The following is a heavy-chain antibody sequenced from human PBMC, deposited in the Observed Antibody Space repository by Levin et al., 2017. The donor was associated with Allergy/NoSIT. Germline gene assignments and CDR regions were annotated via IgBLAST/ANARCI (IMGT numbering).Heavy chain of an antibody. V-gene: IGHV4-31*03. J-gene: IGHJ4*02. Sequence: PSETLSLTCTVSGGSISSGGYYWSWIRQHPGKGLEWIGYIYYSGSTYYNPSLKSRVTISVDTSKNQFSLKLSSVTAADTAVYYCASTDRGSGSFDYWGQGTLVTVSS. CDR1: GGSISSGGYY. CDR2: IYYSGST. CDR3: ASTDRGSGSFDY. D-gene: IGHD3-10*01.